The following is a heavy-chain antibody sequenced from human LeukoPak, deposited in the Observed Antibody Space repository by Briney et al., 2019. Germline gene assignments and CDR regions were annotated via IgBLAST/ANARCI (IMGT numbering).Heavy chain of an antibody. CDR3: ARNFHRRLYDSSGYYPY. J-gene: IGHJ4*02. CDR2: IYSGSST. CDR1: GFTVSSNY. D-gene: IGHD3-22*01. V-gene: IGHV3-53*01. Sequence: GVSLRLSCAASGFTVSSNYMSWLRQAPGKGLEWVSVIYSGSSTYYADSVKGRFAISRDNAKNSLYLQMNSLRAEDTAVYYCARNFHRRLYDSSGYYPYWGQGGLVTVSS.